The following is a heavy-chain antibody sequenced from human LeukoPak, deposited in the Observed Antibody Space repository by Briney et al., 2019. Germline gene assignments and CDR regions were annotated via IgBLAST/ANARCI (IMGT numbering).Heavy chain of an antibody. Sequence: ASVNVSFKASGGTFSSYAISWVRQAPGQGLEWMGGIIPIFGTANYAQKFQGRVTITADESTSTAYMELSSLRSEDTAVYYCASDSSSTVSSSDYWGQGTLVTVSS. CDR2: IIPIFGTA. D-gene: IGHD6-6*01. CDR1: GGTFSSYA. CDR3: ASDSSSTVSSSDY. V-gene: IGHV1-69*13. J-gene: IGHJ4*02.